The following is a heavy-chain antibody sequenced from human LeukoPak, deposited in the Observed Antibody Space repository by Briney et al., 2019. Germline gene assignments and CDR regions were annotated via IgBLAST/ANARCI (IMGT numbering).Heavy chain of an antibody. J-gene: IGHJ4*02. Sequence: GGSLRLSCVASGFTFSTSWVSWVRQAPGKGLEWVANIKQGGSDKYYVGSVKGRFTISRDDGKNSLYLQMNSLRVEDTAVYYCARDAFSKSDYWGQGTLVTVSS. CDR2: IKQGGSDK. V-gene: IGHV3-7*01. CDR3: ARDAFSKSDY. CDR1: GFTFSTSW. D-gene: IGHD4-11*01.